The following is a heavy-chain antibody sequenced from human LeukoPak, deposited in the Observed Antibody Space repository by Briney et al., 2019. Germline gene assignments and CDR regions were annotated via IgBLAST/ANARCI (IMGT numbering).Heavy chain of an antibody. CDR1: GFTFSTYW. CDR2: IKEDGSDK. D-gene: IGHD5-24*01. J-gene: IGHJ4*02. V-gene: IGHV3-7*01. CDR3: ARDRGWLQFDY. Sequence: GGSLRLSCTASGFTFSTYWISWVRQAPGKGLEWVANIKEDGSDKYYEDSVKDRFTISRDNVKNSLYLQMNSLRAEDTAVYYCARDRGWLQFDYWGQGTLVTVSS.